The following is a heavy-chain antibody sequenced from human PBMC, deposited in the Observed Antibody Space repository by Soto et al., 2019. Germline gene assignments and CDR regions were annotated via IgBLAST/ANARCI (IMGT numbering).Heavy chain of an antibody. CDR2: ISYDGSDK. CDR1: GFTFSSYA. D-gene: IGHD3-22*01. CDR3: ARDYYKDPASSGYYRSPAY. V-gene: IGHV3-30-3*01. J-gene: IGHJ4*02. Sequence: GGSLRLSCAASGFTFSSYAMHWVRQAPGKGLEWVALISYDGSDKDYADSVKGRFTISRDNSRNTLFLQMNSLRAEDTAVYYCARDYYKDPASSGYYRSPAYWGQGTLVTVSS.